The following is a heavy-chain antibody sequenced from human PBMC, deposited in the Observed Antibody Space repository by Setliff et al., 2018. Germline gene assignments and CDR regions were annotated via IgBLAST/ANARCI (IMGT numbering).Heavy chain of an antibody. Sequence: AASVKVSCKASGGIFTNYGVSWVRQAPGQGLEWMGGTIPLFGTTDYAQKFHGRVTIITDESTSTAYMELSSLRSDDTAVYYCARDGPSNYYDRSAYVYYYMDVWGKGTTVTVSS. V-gene: IGHV1-69*05. J-gene: IGHJ6*03. CDR1: GGIFTNYG. CDR2: TIPLFGTT. CDR3: ARDGPSNYYDRSAYVYYYMDV. D-gene: IGHD3-22*01.